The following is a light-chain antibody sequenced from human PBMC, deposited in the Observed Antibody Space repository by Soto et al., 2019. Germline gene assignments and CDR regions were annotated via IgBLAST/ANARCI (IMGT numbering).Light chain of an antibody. J-gene: IGKJ2*01. Sequence: DIQITQSPSTLSASVGDRVTITCRASQRISTWLAWYQQKPGKAPKLLIYKTSNLEDGVPSRLSGNGFGTVFTLTISRLQPDDLATFHWQLYTSNTAYIFGAGKKVEIK. CDR3: QLYTSNTAYI. CDR1: QRISTW. CDR2: KTS. V-gene: IGKV1-5*03.